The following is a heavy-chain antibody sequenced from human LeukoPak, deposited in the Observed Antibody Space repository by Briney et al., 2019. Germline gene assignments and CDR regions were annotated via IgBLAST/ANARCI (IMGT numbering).Heavy chain of an antibody. V-gene: IGHV1-58*02. Sequence: GASVKVSCKASGFTFTSSAMQWVRQARGQRLEWIGWIVVGSGNTNYAQKFQERVTITRDMSTSTAYMELSSLRSEDTAVYYCAAVGPYYYGSGSYEVWFDPWGQGTLVAVSS. CDR3: AAVGPYYYGSGSYEVWFDP. CDR2: IVVGSGNT. D-gene: IGHD3-10*01. CDR1: GFTFTSSA. J-gene: IGHJ5*02.